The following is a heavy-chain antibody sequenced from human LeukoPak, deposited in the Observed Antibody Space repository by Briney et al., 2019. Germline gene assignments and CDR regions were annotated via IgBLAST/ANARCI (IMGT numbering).Heavy chain of an antibody. Sequence: GGSLRLSCAASGFTFSTYSMNWVRQAPGQGVEWVSYFSSSSIWYADFVKGRLTTSRDSAKKSLYLQMNSLRAEDRAVYYCARDRDWGFDYWGQGTLVTVSS. CDR3: ARDRDWGFDY. V-gene: IGHV3-48*01. CDR2: FSSSSI. CDR1: GFTFSTYS. D-gene: IGHD7-27*01. J-gene: IGHJ4*02.